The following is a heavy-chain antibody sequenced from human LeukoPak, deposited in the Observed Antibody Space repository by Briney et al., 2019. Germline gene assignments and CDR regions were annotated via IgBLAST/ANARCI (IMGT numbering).Heavy chain of an antibody. CDR1: GGSISSGSYY. CDR2: IYTSGST. Sequence: PSQTLSLTCTVSGGSISSGSYYWSWIRQPAGKGLEWIGRIYTSGSTNYNPSLKSRVTISVDTSKNQFSLKLSSVTAADTAVYYCARGWRWWLREAKNAFDIWGQGTLVTVSS. V-gene: IGHV4-61*02. CDR3: ARGWRWWLREAKNAFDI. D-gene: IGHD5-12*01. J-gene: IGHJ4*02.